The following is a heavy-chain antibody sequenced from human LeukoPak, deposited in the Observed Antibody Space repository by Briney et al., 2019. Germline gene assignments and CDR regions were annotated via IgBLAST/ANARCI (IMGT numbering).Heavy chain of an antibody. Sequence: PSETLSLTCTVSGGSISSYYWSWIRQPPGKGLEWIGYIYYSGSTNYNPSLKSRVTISVDTSKNQFSLKLSSVPAADTDVYYCARHERYCSSTSCYGYWFDPWGQGTLVTVSS. CDR3: ARHERYCSSTSCYGYWFDP. CDR2: IYYSGST. D-gene: IGHD2-2*01. CDR1: GGSISSYY. V-gene: IGHV4-59*08. J-gene: IGHJ5*02.